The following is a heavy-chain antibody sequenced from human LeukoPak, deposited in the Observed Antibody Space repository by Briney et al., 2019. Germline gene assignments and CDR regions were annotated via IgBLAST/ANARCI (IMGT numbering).Heavy chain of an antibody. J-gene: IGHJ6*03. V-gene: IGHV4-34*01. CDR2: INHSGST. Sequence: SETLSLTRAVYGGSFSGYYWSWIRQPPGKGLEWIGEINHSGSTNYNPSLKSRVTISIDTSKNQFSLKLSSVTAADTAVYYCARQLMIDYYYYYYMDVWGRGTTVTISS. CDR1: GGSFSGYY. CDR3: ARQLMIDYYYYYYMDV. D-gene: IGHD3-22*01.